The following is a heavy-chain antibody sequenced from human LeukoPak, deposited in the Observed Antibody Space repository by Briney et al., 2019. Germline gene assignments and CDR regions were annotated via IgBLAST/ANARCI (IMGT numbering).Heavy chain of an antibody. J-gene: IGHJ4*02. CDR3: ARSRTGLVPIDY. CDR1: GFTFSTYG. V-gene: IGHV3-7*01. Sequence: GGSLRLSCAASGFTFSTYGMSWVRQAPGKGREGVANIKQDGSEKYYVDSVKGRFTISRDNAKNSLYLQMNSLRAEDTAVYYCARSRTGLVPIDYWGQGTLVTVSS. CDR2: IKQDGSEK. D-gene: IGHD1-26*01.